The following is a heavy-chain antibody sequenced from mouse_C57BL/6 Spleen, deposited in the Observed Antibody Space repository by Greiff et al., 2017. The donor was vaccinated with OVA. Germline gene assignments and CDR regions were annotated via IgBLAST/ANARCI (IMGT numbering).Heavy chain of an antibody. CDR2: ISGGGGNT. V-gene: IGHV5-9*01. CDR3: ARRDGSSFWYFDV. Sequence: EVMLVESGGGLVKPGGSLKLSCAASGFTFSSYTMSWVRQTPEKRLEWVATISGGGGNTYYPDSVKGRFTISRVNAKNTLYLQMSSLRSEDTALYYCARRDGSSFWYFDVWGTGTTVTVSS. D-gene: IGHD1-1*01. J-gene: IGHJ1*03. CDR1: GFTFSSYT.